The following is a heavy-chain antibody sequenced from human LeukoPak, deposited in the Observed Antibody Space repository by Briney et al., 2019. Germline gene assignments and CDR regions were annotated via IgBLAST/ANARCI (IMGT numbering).Heavy chain of an antibody. CDR3: ARVRSGYYTSYYYYYGMDV. Sequence: ASVKVSCQASGYTFTSYGISWVRQAPGQGLEWMGWSSAYNGNTNYAQKLQGRVTMTTDTSTSTAYMELRSLRSDDTAVYYCARVRSGYYTSYYYYYGMDVWGQGTTVTVSS. CDR1: GYTFTSYG. D-gene: IGHD3-3*01. CDR2: SSAYNGNT. J-gene: IGHJ6*02. V-gene: IGHV1-18*01.